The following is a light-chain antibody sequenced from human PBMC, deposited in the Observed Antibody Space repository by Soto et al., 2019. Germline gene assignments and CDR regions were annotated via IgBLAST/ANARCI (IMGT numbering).Light chain of an antibody. CDR3: QQYNSYPFT. V-gene: IGKV1-5*03. CDR1: QSISSW. Sequence: DIQMTQSPSTLSASVGDRDTITCRASQSISSWLAWYQQKPGKAHKLLIYKAASLESGVPSRFSGSGSGTEFTLTISSLQPDDFATYYCQQYNSYPFTFGPGTKVDIK. J-gene: IGKJ3*01. CDR2: KAA.